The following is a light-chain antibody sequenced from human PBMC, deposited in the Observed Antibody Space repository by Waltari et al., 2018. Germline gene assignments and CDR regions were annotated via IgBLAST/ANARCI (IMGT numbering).Light chain of an antibody. V-gene: IGKV3-20*01. Sequence: VLTQSPGTLSLSPGERVTLFCKALRVVGGHPFAGYLRKPGQAPLLLVYVASTRATAIPDRFSGRGSGTDFTLSVNRHEPEESALGYCQQYAASPRAFGQATEV. CDR2: VAS. CDR3: QQYAASPRA. CDR1: RVVGGHP. J-gene: IGKJ1*01.